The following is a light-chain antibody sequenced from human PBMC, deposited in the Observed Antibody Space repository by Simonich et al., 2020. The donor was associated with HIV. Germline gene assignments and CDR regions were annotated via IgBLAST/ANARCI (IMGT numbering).Light chain of an antibody. Sequence: AIQMTQSPSSLSASVGDRVTITCRASQGIRNDLGWNQQKPGKAPKLLIYAASSVQSGVLSRFSGSGSGTDFTLTISSLQPEDFATYYCLQDYNYPRTFGRGTKVDIK. J-gene: IGKJ1*01. CDR3: LQDYNYPRT. CDR1: QGIRND. V-gene: IGKV1-6*01. CDR2: AAS.